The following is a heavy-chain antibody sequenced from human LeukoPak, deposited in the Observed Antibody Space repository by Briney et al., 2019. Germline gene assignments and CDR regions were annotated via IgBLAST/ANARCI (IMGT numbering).Heavy chain of an antibody. CDR1: AFSFSSYA. CDR2: ICASASGT. V-gene: IGHV3-23*01. J-gene: IGHJ4*02. Sequence: PGGSLRLSCAASAFSFSSYAMSWVRQAPGKGLEWVSSICASASGTYYAGSVNGRFTISRDNSKNTLDLQMNNLRAEDTAVYYCAKAGGGSCHSSLDFWGQGTLVTVSS. CDR3: AKAGGGSCHSSLDF. D-gene: IGHD2-15*01.